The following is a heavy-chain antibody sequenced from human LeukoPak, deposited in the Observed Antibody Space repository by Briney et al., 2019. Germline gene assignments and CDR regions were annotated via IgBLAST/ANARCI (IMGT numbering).Heavy chain of an antibody. D-gene: IGHD3-3*01. CDR2: IHNSGST. J-gene: IGHJ6*02. Sequence: SETLSLTCTVSGGSVSTLYWSWIRQPPGRGLEWIGYIHNSGSTNSNPSLKSRVSISVDTSKNQFSLKLSSVTAADTAVYYCARHGGSRITIFGVVPPAYYYGMDVWGQGTTVTVSS. CDR1: GGSVSTLY. CDR3: ARHGGSRITIFGVVPPAYYYGMDV. V-gene: IGHV4-59*08.